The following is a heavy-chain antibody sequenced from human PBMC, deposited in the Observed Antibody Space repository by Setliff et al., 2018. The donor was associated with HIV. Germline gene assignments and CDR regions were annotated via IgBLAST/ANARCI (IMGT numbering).Heavy chain of an antibody. V-gene: IGHV5-51*01. CDR2: IYPGDSDT. CDR3: ARQRDYDILTGRNDAFDI. CDR1: GYSFSIYW. J-gene: IGHJ3*02. Sequence: AGESLKISCKGSGYSFSIYWIGWVRQMPGKGLEWMGIIYPGDSDTRYSPSFQGQVTISADKSISTAYLQWSSLKASDTAMYYCARQRDYDILTGRNDAFDIWGQGTMVTVSS. D-gene: IGHD3-9*01.